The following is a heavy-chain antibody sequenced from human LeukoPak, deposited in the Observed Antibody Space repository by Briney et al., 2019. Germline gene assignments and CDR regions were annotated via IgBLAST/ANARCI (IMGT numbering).Heavy chain of an antibody. CDR3: ARDGSYLLDY. CDR2: IKTNTGNP. Sequence: ASVKVSCKASGYTFTKYAVNWVRQAPGQGLQWMGWIKTNTGNPTYAQGFTGRFVFSLDTSVSTAYLQISSLKAEDTAVYYCARDGSYLLDYWGQGTLVTVSS. CDR1: GYTFTKYA. D-gene: IGHD1-26*01. J-gene: IGHJ4*02. V-gene: IGHV7-4-1*02.